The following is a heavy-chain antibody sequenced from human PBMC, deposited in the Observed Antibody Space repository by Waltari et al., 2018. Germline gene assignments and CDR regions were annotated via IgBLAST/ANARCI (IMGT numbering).Heavy chain of an antibody. CDR1: GYTFTAYF. D-gene: IGHD1-26*01. CDR2: NNPNSGGT. CDR3: ARERWVSRAFDI. Sequence: QVQLVQSGAEVKKPGASVKVSCKASGYTFTAYFLHWLRQAPGQGLEWMGWNNPNSGGTNYAQKFQGRVTMTRDTSISTAYMELSRLRSDDTAVYYCARERWVSRAFDIWGQGTMVTVSS. V-gene: IGHV1-2*02. J-gene: IGHJ3*02.